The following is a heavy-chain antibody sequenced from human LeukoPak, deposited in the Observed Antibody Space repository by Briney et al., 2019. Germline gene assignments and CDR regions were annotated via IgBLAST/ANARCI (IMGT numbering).Heavy chain of an antibody. D-gene: IGHD2-15*01. CDR3: ARDCSGGSCPETYYYYYMDV. Sequence: GGSLRLSCAASGFTFSDYYMSWIRQAPGKGLEWVSYISSSGSTIYYADSVKGRFTISRDNAKNSLYLQMNSLRAEDTAVYYCARDCSGGSCPETYYYYYMDVWGKGTTVTVSS. J-gene: IGHJ6*03. V-gene: IGHV3-11*04. CDR1: GFTFSDYY. CDR2: ISSSGSTI.